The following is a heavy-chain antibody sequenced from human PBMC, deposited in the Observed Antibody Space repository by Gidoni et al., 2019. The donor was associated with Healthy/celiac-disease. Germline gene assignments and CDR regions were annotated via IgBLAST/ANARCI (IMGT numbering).Heavy chain of an antibody. D-gene: IGHD6-19*01. CDR3: AKLSSGWKGWRHYFDY. Sequence: EVQLLESGGGLVQPGGSLRLSCAASGFTFSSYAMSWVRQAPGKGLEWVSAISGSGGSTYYADSVKGRFTISRDNSKNTLYLQMNSLRAEDTAVYYCAKLSSGWKGWRHYFDYWGQGTLVTVSS. CDR1: GFTFSSYA. J-gene: IGHJ4*02. V-gene: IGHV3-23*01. CDR2: ISGSGGST.